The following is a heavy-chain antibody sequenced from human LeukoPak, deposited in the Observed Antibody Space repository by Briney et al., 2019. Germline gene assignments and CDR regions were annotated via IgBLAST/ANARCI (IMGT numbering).Heavy chain of an antibody. D-gene: IGHD3-16*01. V-gene: IGHV3-30*04. CDR1: GFTFSSYA. J-gene: IGHJ4*02. CDR3: CLLDY. CDR2: ISYDGSNN. Sequence: GSLRLSCAASGFTFSSYAMHWVRQAPGKGLEWVAVISYDGSNNYYADSVKGRFTISRDDSKNTLYLQMNSLRAEDTAVYYCCLLDYWGQGTLVTVSS.